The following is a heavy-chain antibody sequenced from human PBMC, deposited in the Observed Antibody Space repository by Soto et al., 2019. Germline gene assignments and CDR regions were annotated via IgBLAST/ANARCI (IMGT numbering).Heavy chain of an antibody. J-gene: IGHJ4*02. CDR2: ISYDGSNK. V-gene: IGHV3-30*18. CDR3: AKEGGVLYDFWSGYLDY. D-gene: IGHD3-3*01. Sequence: QVQLVESGGGVVQPGRSLRLSCAASGFTFSSYGMHWVRQAPGKGLEWVAVISYDGSNKYYADSVKGRFTISRDNSKNTLYLQMNSLRAEDTAVYYCAKEGGVLYDFWSGYLDYWGQGTLVTVSS. CDR1: GFTFSSYG.